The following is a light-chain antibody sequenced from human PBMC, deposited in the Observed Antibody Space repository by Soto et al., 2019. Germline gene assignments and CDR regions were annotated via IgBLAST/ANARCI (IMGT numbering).Light chain of an antibody. J-gene: IGKJ4*01. CDR2: GAS. CDR1: QSFSSN. Sequence: EIVMTQSPATLSVSPGERATLSCRASQSFSSNLAWYQQKPGQAPRLLIYGASTRATGIPARFSGSGSGTEFTLTISSLQSEDFAVYYCQHYNNWPPITFGGGTKVEIK. CDR3: QHYNNWPPIT. V-gene: IGKV3-15*01.